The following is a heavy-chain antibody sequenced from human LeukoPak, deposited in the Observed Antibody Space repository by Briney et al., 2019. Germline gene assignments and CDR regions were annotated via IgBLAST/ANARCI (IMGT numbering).Heavy chain of an antibody. CDR2: INPSGGST. D-gene: IGHD1-26*01. CDR1: GYTFTSYY. V-gene: IGHV1-46*01. J-gene: IGHJ4*02. Sequence: GASVKVSCKASGYTFTSYYMHWVRQAPGQGLEWMGIINPSGGSTSYAQKFQGRVTMTRDMSTSTVYMELSRLRSDDTAVYYCARDLRADSAGSYWGQGTLVTVSS. CDR3: ARDLRADSAGSY.